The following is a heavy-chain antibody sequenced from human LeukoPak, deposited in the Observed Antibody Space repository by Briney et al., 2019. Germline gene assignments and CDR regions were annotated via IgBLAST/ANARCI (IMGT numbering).Heavy chain of an antibody. CDR2: ISSSGSTI. V-gene: IGHV3-11*04. D-gene: IGHD6-19*01. CDR1: GFTFSDYY. Sequence: PGGSLRLSCAASGFTFSDYYMSWIRQAPGKGLEWVSYISSSGSTIYYADSVKGRFTISRDNAKNSLYLQMNSLRAEDTAVYYCARDQGSGWRLLYYFDYWGQGTLVTVSS. J-gene: IGHJ4*02. CDR3: ARDQGSGWRLLYYFDY.